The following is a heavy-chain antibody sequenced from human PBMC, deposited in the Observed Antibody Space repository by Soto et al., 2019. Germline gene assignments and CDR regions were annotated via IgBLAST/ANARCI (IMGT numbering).Heavy chain of an antibody. V-gene: IGHV3-30*18. J-gene: IGHJ4*02. CDR1: GFNFDNYG. CDR2: ITYDGSNK. D-gene: IGHD1-7*01. Sequence: GGSPRLSCQASGFNFDNYGMHWVRQAPGKGLEWVAVITYDGSNKYYADSVKGRFTISRDNSKNTLSLHLNTLKPEDTAVYHCAKDRVGGTFYTPLGFWGQGTLVT. CDR3: AKDRVGGTFYTPLGF.